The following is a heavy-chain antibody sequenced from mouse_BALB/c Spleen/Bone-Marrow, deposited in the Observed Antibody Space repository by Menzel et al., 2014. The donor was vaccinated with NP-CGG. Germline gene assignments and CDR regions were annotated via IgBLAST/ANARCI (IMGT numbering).Heavy chain of an antibody. CDR2: ILPGSGTA. Sequence: QVQLQQSGAELMKPGASVKISCKATGYTFXNYWIDWVKQGPGHGLEWIGEILPGSGTANYNEKFKGKATFTADTSSNTAYMQLSSLTSEDSALYYCARASVVPYYFDFWGQGTTLTVSS. J-gene: IGHJ2*01. CDR3: ARASVVPYYFDF. V-gene: IGHV1-9*01. D-gene: IGHD1-1*01. CDR1: GYTFXNYW.